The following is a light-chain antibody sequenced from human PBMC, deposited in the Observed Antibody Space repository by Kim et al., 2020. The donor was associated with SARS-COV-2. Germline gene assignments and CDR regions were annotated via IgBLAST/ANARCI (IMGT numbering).Light chain of an antibody. Sequence: SSELTQDPFVSVALGQTVRITCQGDSLRSYYATWYQQKPRQAPVLVIYGRNNRPSGVPDRFSGSASGNTASLTITGTQAEDEADFYCQSRDSGGRVMFGGGTKVTVL. CDR2: GRN. CDR1: SLRSYY. CDR3: QSRDSGGRVM. V-gene: IGLV3-19*01. J-gene: IGLJ3*02.